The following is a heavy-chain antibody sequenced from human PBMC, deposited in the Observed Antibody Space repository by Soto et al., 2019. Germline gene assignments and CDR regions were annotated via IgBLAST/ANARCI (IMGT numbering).Heavy chain of an antibody. CDR1: GYTFTGYY. J-gene: IGHJ4*02. CDR3: ARGDCSGGSCYSD. Sequence: ASVKVSCKASGYTFTGYYLHWVRQAPGQGLEWMGWINPNSGGTNYAQKFQGWVTMTRDTSINTAYMELSRLRSDDTAVYYCARGDCSGGSCYSDWGQGTLVTVSS. V-gene: IGHV1-2*04. CDR2: INPNSGGT. D-gene: IGHD2-15*01.